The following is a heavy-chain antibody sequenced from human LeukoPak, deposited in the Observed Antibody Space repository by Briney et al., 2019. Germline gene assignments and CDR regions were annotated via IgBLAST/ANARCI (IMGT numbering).Heavy chain of an antibody. V-gene: IGHV3-11*04. D-gene: IGHD2-15*01. CDR3: ARSRPSRYCSGGSCTHHAFDI. Sequence: GGPLRLSCAASGFTFNDYYMSWIRQAPGKGLEWVSYISSSGSTIYYADSVKGRFTISRDNAKNSLYLQMNSLRAEDTAVYYCARSRPSRYCSGGSCTHHAFDIWGQGTMVTVSS. CDR2: ISSSGSTI. CDR1: GFTFNDYY. J-gene: IGHJ3*02.